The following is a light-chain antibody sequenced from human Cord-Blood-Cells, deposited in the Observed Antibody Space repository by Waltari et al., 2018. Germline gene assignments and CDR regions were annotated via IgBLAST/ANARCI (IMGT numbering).Light chain of an antibody. J-gene: IGKJ1*01. Sequence: EIVMTQSPATSTVSPGERATLSCRASQSVSSNLAWYQQKPGQAPRLLIYAASTRATGIPARFSGSGSGTEFTLTISSLQSEDFAVYYCQQYSNWPTFGQGTKVEIK. CDR2: AAS. CDR1: QSVSSN. V-gene: IGKV3-15*01. CDR3: QQYSNWPT.